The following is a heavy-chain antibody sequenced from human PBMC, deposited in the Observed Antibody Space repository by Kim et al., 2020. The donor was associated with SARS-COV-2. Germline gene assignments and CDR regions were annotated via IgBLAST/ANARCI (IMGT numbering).Heavy chain of an antibody. CDR2: YM. V-gene: IGHV3-21*01. Sequence: YMYHAGSWKGRFTISRDNAKNSLYLQMNSLRAEDTAVYYCARDDSMDVWGKGTTVTVSS. J-gene: IGHJ6*03. CDR3: ARDDSMDV.